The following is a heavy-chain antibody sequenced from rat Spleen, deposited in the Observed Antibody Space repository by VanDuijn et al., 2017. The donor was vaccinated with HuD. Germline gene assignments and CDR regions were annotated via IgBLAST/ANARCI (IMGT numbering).Heavy chain of an antibody. J-gene: IGHJ3*01. CDR2: ISYDGSST. D-gene: IGHD4-3*01. V-gene: IGHV5-20*01. CDR1: GFTFSNYD. Sequence: EVQLVESGGGLVQPGRSMKLSCAASGFTFSNYDMAWVRQAPTKGLEWVASISYDGSSTYYRDSVKGRFTFSRDNAKSTLYLQMDSLRSEDTATYYCTTVGIIRGTLFAYWGQGTLVTVSS. CDR3: TTVGIIRGTLFAY.